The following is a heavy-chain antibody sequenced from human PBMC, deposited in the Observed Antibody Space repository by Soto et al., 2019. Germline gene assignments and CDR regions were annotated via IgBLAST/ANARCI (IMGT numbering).Heavy chain of an antibody. D-gene: IGHD2-15*01. Sequence: PGGSPRLSCSASGFTFKNYWFNWVRQAPGKGLEWVGRVRSKADGGTIEYAAPVKARFSISRDDSKNMLYLQMKSLKTEDTALYYCIRRYILEAVASTDFDSWGRGTLLPVSS. CDR2: VRSKADGGTI. V-gene: IGHV3-15*07. J-gene: IGHJ4*02. CDR3: IRRYILEAVASTDFDS. CDR1: GFTFKNYW.